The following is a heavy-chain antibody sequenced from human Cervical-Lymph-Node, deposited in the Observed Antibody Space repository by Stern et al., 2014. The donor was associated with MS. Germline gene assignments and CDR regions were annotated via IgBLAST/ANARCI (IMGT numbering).Heavy chain of an antibody. J-gene: IGHJ4*02. CDR1: GFSLSTSGVG. CDR3: AHGLEIRLWAAY. D-gene: IGHD5-18*01. V-gene: IGHV2-5*02. CDR2: IYWDDDK. Sequence: ISWWESGPTLVKPTQTLTLTCTFSGFSLSTSGVGVDWIRQPPGKALEWLALIYWDDDKRYSPSLKSRLTITKDTSKNQVVLTMSNMDPVDTATYYCAHGLEIRLWAAYWGQGTLVTVSS.